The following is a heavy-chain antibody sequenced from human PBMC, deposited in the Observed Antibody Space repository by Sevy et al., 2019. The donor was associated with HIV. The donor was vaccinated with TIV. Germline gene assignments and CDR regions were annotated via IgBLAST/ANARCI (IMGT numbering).Heavy chain of an antibody. Sequence: GESLKISCAASGFTFSDYYMSWIRQAPGKGLEWVSYISSSGSTIYYADSMKGRFTISRDNAKNSLYLQMNSLRAEDTAVYYCARDSSSWYPNWFDPWGQGTLVTVSS. D-gene: IGHD6-13*01. CDR3: ARDSSSWYPNWFDP. V-gene: IGHV3-11*01. J-gene: IGHJ5*02. CDR2: ISSSGSTI. CDR1: GFTFSDYY.